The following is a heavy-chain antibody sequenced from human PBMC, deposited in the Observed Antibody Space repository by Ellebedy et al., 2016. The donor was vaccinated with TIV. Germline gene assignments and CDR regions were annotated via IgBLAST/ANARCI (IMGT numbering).Heavy chain of an antibody. CDR1: GFSLSTSGMC. CDR2: IDWDDDK. CDR3: ARIAGSYYMSYYYYGMDV. D-gene: IGHD3-10*01. V-gene: IGHV2-70*11. J-gene: IGHJ6*02. Sequence: SGPTLVKPTQTLTLTCTFSGFSLSTSGMCVSWIRQPPGKALEWLARIDWDDDKYYSTSLKTRLTISKDTSKNQVVLTMTNMDPVDTATYYCARIAGSYYMSYYYYGMDVWGQGTTVTVSS.